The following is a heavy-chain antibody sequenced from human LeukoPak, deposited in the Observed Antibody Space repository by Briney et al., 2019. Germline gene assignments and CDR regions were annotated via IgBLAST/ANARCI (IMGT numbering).Heavy chain of an antibody. Sequence: PGGSLRLSCAASGFTFTNYAMTWVRQAPGKGLEWVSSITGSGVTTYYADSVKGRFTISRDNSKNTLYLQMNSLRAEDTAVYYCAKGKSIAVAGPGDYWGQGTLVTVSS. D-gene: IGHD6-19*01. V-gene: IGHV3-23*01. CDR1: GFTFTNYA. CDR3: AKGKSIAVAGPGDY. CDR2: ITGSGVTT. J-gene: IGHJ4*02.